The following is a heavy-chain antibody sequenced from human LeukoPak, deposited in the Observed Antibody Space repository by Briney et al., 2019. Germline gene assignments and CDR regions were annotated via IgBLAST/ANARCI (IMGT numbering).Heavy chain of an antibody. V-gene: IGHV1-2*02. CDR2: INPNSGGT. J-gene: IGHJ5*02. CDR3: ARDRPRTEGDWFDP. Sequence: ASVKVSCKASGYTFTGYYMHWVRQAPGQGLEWMGWINPNSGGTNYAQKFQGRVTMTRDTSISTAYIELSRLRSDDTAVYYCARDRPRTEGDWFDPWGQGTLVTVSS. CDR1: GYTFTGYY. D-gene: IGHD1-1*01.